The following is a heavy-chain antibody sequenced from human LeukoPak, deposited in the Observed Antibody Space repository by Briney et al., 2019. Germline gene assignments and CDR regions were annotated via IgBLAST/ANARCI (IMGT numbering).Heavy chain of an antibody. CDR2: IYYSGST. J-gene: IGHJ2*01. V-gene: IGHV4-39*07. Sequence: SETLSLTCAVSGGSINNNHYYWGWIRQPPGKGLEWIGSIYYSGSTYYNPSLKSRVTISVDTSENHFSLKLSSVTAADTAVYYCARVYYSNSYDYWYFDLWGRGTLVTVSS. CDR3: ARVYYSNSYDYWYFDL. CDR1: GGSINNNHYY. D-gene: IGHD6-13*01.